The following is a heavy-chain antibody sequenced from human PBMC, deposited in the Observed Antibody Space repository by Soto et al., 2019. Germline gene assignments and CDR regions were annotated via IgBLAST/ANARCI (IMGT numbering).Heavy chain of an antibody. Sequence: SATLSLTCTVSGGSISSNYWTWIRQPPGKGLEWIGYVYNSGSTNYNPSLKSRVTISEDTSKSQFSLKVNSMTAADTAVYYCARYRREAVAGYTLDNWGQGMLVTVSS. V-gene: IGHV4-59*01. CDR3: ARYRREAVAGYTLDN. D-gene: IGHD6-13*01. CDR1: GGSISSNY. CDR2: VYNSGST. J-gene: IGHJ4*02.